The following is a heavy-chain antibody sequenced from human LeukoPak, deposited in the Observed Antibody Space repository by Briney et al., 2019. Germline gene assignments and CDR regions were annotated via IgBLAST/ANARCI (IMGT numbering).Heavy chain of an antibody. CDR1: GFTFTGYY. CDR3: VRESNELLSKDFDY. CDR2: INPHSGGT. Sequence: GASVKVSCKASGFTFTGYYIHWVRQAPGQRLEWMGYINPHSGGTNSPQKVPGRVTVTTDKSISAAYMELSRLISDDTAMYYCVRESNELLSKDFDYWGQGTLVAVSS. J-gene: IGHJ4*02. D-gene: IGHD2-21*02. V-gene: IGHV1-2*02.